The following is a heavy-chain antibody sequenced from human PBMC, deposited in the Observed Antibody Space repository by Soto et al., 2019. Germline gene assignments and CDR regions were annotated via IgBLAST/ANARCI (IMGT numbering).Heavy chain of an antibody. J-gene: IGHJ4*02. CDR1: GGSISSSNL. V-gene: IGHV4-4*02. Sequence: PSETLSLTCAVSGGSISSSNLWSWVRPPPGKGLEWIGEIYHSGSTNYNPSLKSRVTISVDKSKNQFSLKLSSVTAADTAVYYCARFGETAVAGNFDYWGQGTLVTVSS. CDR2: IYHSGST. D-gene: IGHD6-19*01. CDR3: ARFGETAVAGNFDY.